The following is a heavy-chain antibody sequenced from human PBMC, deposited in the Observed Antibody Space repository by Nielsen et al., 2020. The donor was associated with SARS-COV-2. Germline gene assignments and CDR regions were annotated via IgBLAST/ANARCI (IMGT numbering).Heavy chain of an antibody. Sequence: SETLSLTCAVYGGPFSGYYWSWIRQPPGKGLEWIGEINHSGSTNYNPSLKSRVTISVDTSKNQFSLKLSSVTAADTAVYYCARGESIISPPSVMFDPWGQGTLVTVSS. J-gene: IGHJ5*02. CDR3: ARGESIISPPSVMFDP. D-gene: IGHD2-21*01. CDR2: INHSGST. CDR1: GGPFSGYY. V-gene: IGHV4-34*01.